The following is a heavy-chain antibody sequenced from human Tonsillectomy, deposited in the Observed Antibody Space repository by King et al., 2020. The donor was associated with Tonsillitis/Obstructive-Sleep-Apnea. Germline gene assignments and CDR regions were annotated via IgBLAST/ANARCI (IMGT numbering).Heavy chain of an antibody. J-gene: IGHJ6*03. V-gene: IGHV3-15*01. CDR1: GFTFSNAW. CDR2: IKSKTDGGTT. Sequence: VQLVESGGGLVKPGGSLRLSCAASGFTFSNAWMSWVRQAPGKGLEWVGRIKSKTDGGTTDYAAPVKGRFTISREDSKNTLYLQMNSLKTEDTAVYYCTTAPPLGPPHMDVWGKGTTVTVSS. CDR3: TTAPPLGPPHMDV.